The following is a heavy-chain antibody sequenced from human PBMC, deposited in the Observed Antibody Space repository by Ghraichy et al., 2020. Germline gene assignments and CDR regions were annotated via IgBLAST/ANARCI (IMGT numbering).Heavy chain of an antibody. D-gene: IGHD5-24*01. V-gene: IGHV3-66*01. Sequence: GGSLRLSCAASGFTVSSSYMSRVRQPPGKGLEWVSVIYSGGNTYYADSVKGRFAISRDSSKNTLYLQMNSLRAEDTAVYYCARFPRRDGYNRGFDYWGQGTLVTVSS. CDR3: ARFPRRDGYNRGFDY. CDR2: IYSGGNT. J-gene: IGHJ4*02. CDR1: GFTVSSSY.